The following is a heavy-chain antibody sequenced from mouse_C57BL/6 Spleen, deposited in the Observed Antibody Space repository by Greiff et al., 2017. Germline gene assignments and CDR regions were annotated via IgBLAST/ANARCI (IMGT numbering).Heavy chain of an antibody. CDR3: TAGYGSQG. CDR2: IRLKSDNYAT. V-gene: IGHV6-3*01. CDR1: GFTFSNYW. Sequence: EVKVVESGGGLVQPGGSMKLSCVASGFTFSNYWMNWVRQSPEKGLEWVAQIRLKSDNYATHYAESVKGRFTISRDDSKSSVYLQMNNLRAEDTGMYYCTAGYGSQGWGQGTTLTVSS. D-gene: IGHD1-1*01. J-gene: IGHJ2*01.